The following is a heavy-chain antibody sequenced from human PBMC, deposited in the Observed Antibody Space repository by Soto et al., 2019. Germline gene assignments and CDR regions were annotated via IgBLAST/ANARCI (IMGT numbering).Heavy chain of an antibody. CDR3: ARAPIRSTRSVFDY. J-gene: IGHJ4*02. CDR1: GGSISSGDYY. CDR2: IYYSGST. D-gene: IGHD2-2*01. Sequence: SETLSLTCTVSGGSISSGDYYWSWIRQPPGKGLEWIGYIYYSGSTYYNPSLKSRVTISVDTSKNQFSLKLSSVTAADTAVYYCARAPIRSTRSVFDYWGQGTLVTVSS. V-gene: IGHV4-30-4*01.